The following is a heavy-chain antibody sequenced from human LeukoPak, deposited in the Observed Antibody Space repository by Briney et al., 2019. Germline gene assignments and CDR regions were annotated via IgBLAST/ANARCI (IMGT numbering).Heavy chain of an antibody. CDR1: GYSFTDYG. V-gene: IGHV1-18*01. CDR2: ISTYNDNR. D-gene: IGHD3-16*01. J-gene: IGHJ3*02. CDR3: ARDNSGEAADISDAFDI. Sequence: EASVKVSCKASGYSFTDYGLCWVRQAPGQGLEWMGWISTYNDNRKYAQNLQGRVSMTTDTSTSTAHMELRNLKSDDTAVYFCARDNSGEAADISDAFDIWGQGTKVTVSS.